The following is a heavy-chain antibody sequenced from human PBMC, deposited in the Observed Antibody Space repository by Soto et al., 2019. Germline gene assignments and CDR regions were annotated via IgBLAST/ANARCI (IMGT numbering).Heavy chain of an antibody. Sequence: QVQLVQSGAEVKKPGASVKVSCKASGYTFTDYGISWVRQAPGQGLEWMGWISPYNGNTNYAQKLQGRVTMTTDTSTSTADMELRSLRSDDTAVYYCARDLPRAIVIVSATHFDCWGQGTLVTVSS. CDR1: GYTFTDYG. CDR3: ARDLPRAIVIVSATHFDC. J-gene: IGHJ4*02. V-gene: IGHV1-18*01. D-gene: IGHD3-22*01. CDR2: ISPYNGNT.